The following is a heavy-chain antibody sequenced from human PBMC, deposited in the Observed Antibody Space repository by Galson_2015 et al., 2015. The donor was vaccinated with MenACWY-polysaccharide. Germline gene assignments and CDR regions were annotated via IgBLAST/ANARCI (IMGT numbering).Heavy chain of an antibody. CDR3: ARVFSGPAAIPVSYYFYYTDV. CDR2: ISDDGTSK. J-gene: IGHJ6*03. D-gene: IGHD2-2*02. CDR1: GFAFSGYA. Sequence: SLRLSCAASGFAFSGYAIKWVRQAPGKGLEWVAVISDDGTSKYHADSVKGRFTISRDNSKNMLYLQMNNLRTEDTAVYYCARVFSGPAAIPVSYYFYYTDVWGKGTTVTVSS. V-gene: IGHV3-30-3*01.